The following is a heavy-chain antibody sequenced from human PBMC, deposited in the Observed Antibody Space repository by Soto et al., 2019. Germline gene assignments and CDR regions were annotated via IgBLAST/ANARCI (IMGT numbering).Heavy chain of an antibody. V-gene: IGHV4-4*07. CDR3: AREKDYYFNAMDV. J-gene: IGHJ6*02. Sequence: QVQLQESGPGLVKSSETLSLTCTVSGGSINSHYWTWIRQPAGKGLEWIGRIYSTGTTDYNTSLESRVTMSVDTSKNQFSLTLTSVTAADTAVYFCAREKDYYFNAMDVWGQGTTVAVSS. CDR2: IYSTGTT. CDR1: GGSINSHY.